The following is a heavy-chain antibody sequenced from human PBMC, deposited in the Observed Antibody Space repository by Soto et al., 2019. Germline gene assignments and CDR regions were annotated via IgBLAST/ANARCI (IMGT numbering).Heavy chain of an antibody. CDR3: ARARWGYYYDSSGYPSTHDY. Sequence: SETLSLTCTVSGGSISSGDYYWSWIHQPPGKGLEWIGYIYYSGSTYYNPSLKSRVTISVDTSKNQFSLKLSSVTAADTAVYYCARARWGYYYDSSGYPSTHDYWGQGTLVTVSS. CDR2: IYYSGST. V-gene: IGHV4-30-4*01. J-gene: IGHJ4*02. D-gene: IGHD3-22*01. CDR1: GGSISSGDYY.